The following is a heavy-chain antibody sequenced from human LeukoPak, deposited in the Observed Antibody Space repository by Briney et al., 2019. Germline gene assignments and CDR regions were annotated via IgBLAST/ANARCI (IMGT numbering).Heavy chain of an antibody. Sequence: GASVKVSCKASGYTFTSYGISWVRQAPGQGLEWVGWISAYNGNTNYAQKLQGRVTMTTDTSTSTAYMELRSLRSDDTAVYYCARDEPLLNYYDSSGRRRGGAFDIWGQGTMVTVSS. V-gene: IGHV1-18*01. CDR2: ISAYNGNT. CDR3: ARDEPLLNYYDSSGRRRGGAFDI. CDR1: GYTFTSYG. D-gene: IGHD3-22*01. J-gene: IGHJ3*02.